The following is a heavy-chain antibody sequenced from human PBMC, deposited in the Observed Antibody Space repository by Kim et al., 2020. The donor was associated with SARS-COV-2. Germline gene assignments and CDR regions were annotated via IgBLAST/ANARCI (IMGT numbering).Heavy chain of an antibody. J-gene: IGHJ6*02. CDR3: ARDREDYGDFPREVGYYYYGMDV. D-gene: IGHD4-17*01. V-gene: IGHV3-11*06. CDR1: GFTFSDYY. CDR2: ISSSSSYT. Sequence: GGSLRLSCAASGFTFSDYYMSWIRQAPGKGLEWVSYISSSSSYTNYADSVKGRFTISRDNAKNSLYLQMNSLRAEDTAVYYCARDREDYGDFPREVGYYYYGMDVWGQGTTVTVSS.